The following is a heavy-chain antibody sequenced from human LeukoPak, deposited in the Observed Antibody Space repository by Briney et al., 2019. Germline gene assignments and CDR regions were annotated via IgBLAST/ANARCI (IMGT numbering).Heavy chain of an antibody. V-gene: IGHV1-2*02. CDR3: ARVRIATRLYGYWYFDL. CDR1: GYTFTGYY. CDR2: INPGTGGT. Sequence: ASAKVSCKASGYTFTGYYLHWVRQAPGQGLEWMGWINPGTGGTNYAQKFQGRVTMTRVTSVSTMYMELSSLKSDDTALYFCARVRIATRLYGYWYFDLWGRGTLVTVSS. J-gene: IGHJ2*01. D-gene: IGHD3-10*01.